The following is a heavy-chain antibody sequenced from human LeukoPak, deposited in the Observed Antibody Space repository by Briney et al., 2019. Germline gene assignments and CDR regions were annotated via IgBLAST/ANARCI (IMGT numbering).Heavy chain of an antibody. Sequence: SETLSLTCAVYGGSFSGYYWSWIRQPPGKGLEWIGEINHSGSTNYNPSLKSRVTISVDTSKNQFSLKLSSVTAADTAVYYCARGRGDYYDSSGYYLCYFDYWGQGTLVTVSS. CDR3: ARGRGDYYDSSGYYLCYFDY. D-gene: IGHD3-22*01. J-gene: IGHJ4*02. CDR1: GGSFSGYY. CDR2: INHSGST. V-gene: IGHV4-34*01.